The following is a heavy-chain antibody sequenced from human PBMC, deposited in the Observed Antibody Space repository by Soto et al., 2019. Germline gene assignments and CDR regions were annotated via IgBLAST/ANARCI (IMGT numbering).Heavy chain of an antibody. V-gene: IGHV1-69*02. CDR1: GGTFNSYT. CDR3: ATSYGSGSAHFDY. Sequence: QVQLVQSGAEVKKPGSSVKVACTASGGTFNSYTIHWVRQAPGQGLEWVGRVNPIVGMSNSAQKFQGRVKITADKSTSKAYMDLTSLKSEDTAVYYCATSYGSGSAHFDYWGQGTLATVSS. CDR2: VNPIVGMS. J-gene: IGHJ4*02. D-gene: IGHD3-10*01.